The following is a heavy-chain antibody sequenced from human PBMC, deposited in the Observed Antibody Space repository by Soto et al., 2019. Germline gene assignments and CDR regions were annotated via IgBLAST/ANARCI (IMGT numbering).Heavy chain of an antibody. CDR1: GFTFSTYA. D-gene: IGHD6-19*01. J-gene: IGHJ4*02. CDR3: ARSYRSGWHYFDY. V-gene: IGHV3-30-3*01. CDR2: ISYDESNK. Sequence: QVQLVESGGGVVQPGRSLRLSCAASGFTFSTYAMHWVRQAPGKWLEWVAVISYDESNKYYADSVKGRFTISRDNSKNTLYLQMNSLIAEDTAVYYCARSYRSGWHYFDYWGQGTLVTVSS.